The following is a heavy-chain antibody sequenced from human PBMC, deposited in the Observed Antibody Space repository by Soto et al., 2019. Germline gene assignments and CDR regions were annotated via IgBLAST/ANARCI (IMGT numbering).Heavy chain of an antibody. CDR1: GFIGSTYH. CDR2: IYSGGGI. CDR3: ARDRALSGGSGRSGGWFDP. J-gene: IGHJ5*02. Sequence: VQLVESGGGLVQPGGSLRLSCAGSGFIGSTYHMSWVRQTPGKGLEWVSGIYSGGGIYYSDSVRGRFTISIDDSKNTLYLQMNSLRVEDTAVYYWARDRALSGGSGRSGGWFDPWGQGTLVTVSS. V-gene: IGHV3-53*01. D-gene: IGHD6-19*01.